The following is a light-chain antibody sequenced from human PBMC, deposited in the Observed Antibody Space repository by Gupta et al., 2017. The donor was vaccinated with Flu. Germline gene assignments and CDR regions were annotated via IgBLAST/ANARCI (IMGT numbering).Light chain of an antibody. J-gene: IGKJ4*01. V-gene: IGKV1-5*03. CDR2: KAS. CDR3: RLENSFSIT. Sequence: DAHMIQSPSTLSAYVGDRVTITCRASQSINNWLAWYQQKPGKAPKVLIYKASRAESGVRSRYSSRGSASALTLTVSTRQTHDHAPSCCRLENSFSITLGGGT. CDR1: QSINNW.